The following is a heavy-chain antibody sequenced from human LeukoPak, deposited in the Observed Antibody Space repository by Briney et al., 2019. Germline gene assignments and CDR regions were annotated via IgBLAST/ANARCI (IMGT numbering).Heavy chain of an antibody. J-gene: IGHJ4*02. V-gene: IGHV3-30*02. D-gene: IGHD2-2*01. CDR1: GFTFSSFG. CDR3: AKDVPTAYFDY. Sequence: GGSLRLSCAASGFTFSSFGMHWVRQAPGKGLEWVAFVRYDETTKFYADSVKGRSTISRDNSKTTLYLQMNSLRAEDTAVYYCAKDVPTAYFDYWGQGTLVTVSS. CDR2: VRYDETTK.